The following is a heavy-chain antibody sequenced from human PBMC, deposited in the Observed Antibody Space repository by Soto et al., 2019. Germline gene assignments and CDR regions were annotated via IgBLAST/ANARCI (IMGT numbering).Heavy chain of an antibody. J-gene: IGHJ6*02. CDR1: GFTFSDHY. D-gene: IGHD1-20*01. Sequence: RRGSLRLSCASSGFTFSDHYMAWILQAPVKGLEIVAHMSGSGSSEDYGDSVKGRFSIFRENSKNLLFLQMFFPRAEDTAVYYCARRRGTGISGGTYYGLDVWGQGTTVTVSS. V-gene: IGHV3-11*01. CDR3: ARRRGTGISGGTYYGLDV. CDR2: MSGSGSSE.